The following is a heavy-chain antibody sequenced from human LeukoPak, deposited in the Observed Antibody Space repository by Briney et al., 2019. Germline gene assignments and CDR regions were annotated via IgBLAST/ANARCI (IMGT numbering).Heavy chain of an antibody. Sequence: SSETLSLTCAVYGGSFSSYYWSWIRQSPGKGLEWIVEINHRGDTNYNPSVKSRVTISVDTSKNQFSLKVTSLTAADTAVYYCARGPTISETGYFDYWGQGTLVTVSS. V-gene: IGHV4-34*01. CDR2: INHRGDT. CDR1: GGSFSSYY. CDR3: ARGPTISETGYFDY. D-gene: IGHD1-1*01. J-gene: IGHJ4*03.